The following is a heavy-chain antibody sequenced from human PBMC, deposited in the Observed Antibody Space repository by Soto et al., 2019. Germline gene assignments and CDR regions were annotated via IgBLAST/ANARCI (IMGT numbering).Heavy chain of an antibody. CDR2: VSGRGANT. D-gene: IGHD6-19*01. CDR1: GFTFSSYT. V-gene: IGHV3-23*04. CDR3: AKDRGGFANGWEYFDF. Sequence: DVQLVESGGGFVQPGGSLRVSCAASGFTFSSYTMGWVRQAPGKGLERVSSVSGRGANTYYADSVKGRFTISRDNSKNTLYLQMNNLRGEDTAVYYCAKDRGGFANGWEYFDFWGQGTLVIVSS. J-gene: IGHJ4*02.